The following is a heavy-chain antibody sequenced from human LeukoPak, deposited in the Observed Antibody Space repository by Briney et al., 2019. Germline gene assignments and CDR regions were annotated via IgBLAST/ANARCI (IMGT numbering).Heavy chain of an antibody. CDR2: GDYSGGT. Sequence: PSETLSLTCSVSGDSFSSVTDYWAWIRQPPGKGLEWIASGDYSGGTYYNPSLESRVAISADMSKKQISLKLTYVTAADTAVYYCARTKYQLLPDYWGQGTLVTVSS. CDR3: ARTKYQLLPDY. CDR1: GDSFSSVTDY. J-gene: IGHJ4*02. D-gene: IGHD2-2*01. V-gene: IGHV4-39*07.